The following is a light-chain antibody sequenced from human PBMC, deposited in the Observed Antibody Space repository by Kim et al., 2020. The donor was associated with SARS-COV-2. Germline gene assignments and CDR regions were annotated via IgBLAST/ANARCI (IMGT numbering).Light chain of an antibody. J-gene: IGLJ3*02. CDR1: NIGSKS. V-gene: IGLV3-21*04. CDR3: QGWDSSSDHWV. Sequence: SYELTQPPSVSVASGKTARITCGGNNIGSKSVHWYQQKPGQAPVLVIYYDSDRPSGIPERFSGSNSGNTATLTISRVEAGDEADYYCQGWDSSSDHWVFG. CDR2: YDS.